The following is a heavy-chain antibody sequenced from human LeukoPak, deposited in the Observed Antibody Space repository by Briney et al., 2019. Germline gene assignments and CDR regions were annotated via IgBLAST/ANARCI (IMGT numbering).Heavy chain of an antibody. CDR1: GGSFSTIDYY. V-gene: IGHV4-39*01. Sequence: PSETLSLTCTVSGGSFSTIDYYWGWIRQPPGKGLEWIGEINHSGSTNYNPSLKSRATISVDTSKNQFSLKLSSVTTADTAVYYCVRHFFVSVAGIISLPFYAFDIWGQGTMVTVSS. J-gene: IGHJ3*02. CDR3: VRHFFVSVAGIISLPFYAFDI. CDR2: INHSGST. D-gene: IGHD6-19*01.